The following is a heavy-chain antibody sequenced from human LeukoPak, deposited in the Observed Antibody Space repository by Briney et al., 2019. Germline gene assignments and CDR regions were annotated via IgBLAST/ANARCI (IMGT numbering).Heavy chain of an antibody. J-gene: IGHJ4*02. CDR2: IYYSGST. D-gene: IGHD4-17*01. V-gene: IGHV4-39*01. CDR3: ARGMTTVTPFDY. Sequence: SETLSLTCTVSGGSISSSSYYWGWIRQPPGKGLEWIGSIYYSGSTYYNPSLKSRVTISVGTSKNQFSLKLSSVTAADTAVYYCARGMTTVTPFDYWGQGTLVTVSS. CDR1: GGSISSSSYY.